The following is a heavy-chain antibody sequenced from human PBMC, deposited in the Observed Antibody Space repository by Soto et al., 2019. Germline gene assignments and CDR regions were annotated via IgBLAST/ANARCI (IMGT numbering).Heavy chain of an antibody. CDR3: ARAVYSNHVY. Sequence: QVQLQESGPGLVKPSQTLSLTCTVSGASISSGSYYWSWIRQLPGKGLEWIGYISNSGSTYYNPSLKSRVTISVDTSKNQISLRVSSVTAADTAVYYCARAVYSNHVYWGQGTLVTVSS. V-gene: IGHV4-31*03. CDR1: GASISSGSYY. D-gene: IGHD4-4*01. CDR2: ISNSGST. J-gene: IGHJ4*02.